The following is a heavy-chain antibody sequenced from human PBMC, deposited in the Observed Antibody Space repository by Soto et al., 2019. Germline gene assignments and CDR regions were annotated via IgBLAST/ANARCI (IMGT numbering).Heavy chain of an antibody. V-gene: IGHV4-34*01. J-gene: IGHJ4*02. D-gene: IGHD2-8*02. CDR2: INHSGST. Sequence: QVQLQQWGAGLLKPSETLSLTCAVYGGSFSGYYWTWIRQPPGTGLEWIGEINHSGSTNYNPSPKSRVTISVDTSKNQFPLKLTSVTAADTAVYYCARDKITGLFDYWGQGTLVTVSS. CDR1: GGSFSGYY. CDR3: ARDKITGLFDY.